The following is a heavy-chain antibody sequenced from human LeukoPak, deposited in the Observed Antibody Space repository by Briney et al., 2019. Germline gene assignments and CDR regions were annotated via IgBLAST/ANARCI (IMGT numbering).Heavy chain of an antibody. CDR3: ARVRFLEWFLDAFDI. Sequence: ASVKVSCKASGYTFTGYYMHWVRQAPGQGLEWMGWINPNSGGTNYAQKFQGRVTMTRDTSIRTAYMELSRLRSDDAAVYYCARVRFLEWFLDAFDIWGQGTMVTVSS. J-gene: IGHJ3*02. CDR2: INPNSGGT. CDR1: GYTFTGYY. V-gene: IGHV1-2*02. D-gene: IGHD3-3*01.